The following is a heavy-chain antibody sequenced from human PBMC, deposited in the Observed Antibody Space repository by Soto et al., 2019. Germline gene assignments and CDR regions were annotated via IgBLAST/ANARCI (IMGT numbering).Heavy chain of an antibody. CDR2: VNPSGGST. V-gene: IGHV1-46*01. Sequence: ASVKVSCKTAGYLFTAYSMHWVRLAPGQGLEWMGVVNPSGGSTKYAQNFQGRVTMTRDTSTTTIYMELSSLRSDDTAIYYCAREENCSGGTCYSEYFHRWGQGTLVTVSS. CDR1: GYLFTAYS. CDR3: AREENCSGGTCYSEYFHR. D-gene: IGHD2-15*01. J-gene: IGHJ1*01.